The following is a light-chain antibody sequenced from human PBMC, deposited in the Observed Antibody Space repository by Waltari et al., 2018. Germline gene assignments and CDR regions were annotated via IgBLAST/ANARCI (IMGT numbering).Light chain of an antibody. Sequence: QSALTQPASVSGSPGQSIAISCTGTSSDVGGYNFVTWYQHHPGKAPKVMICEVSNRPSGVVNRFSGSKSGNPASLTISGLQAEDEADYYCSSYTSSSTYVVFGGGTKLTVL. CDR3: SSYTSSSTYVV. J-gene: IGLJ2*01. V-gene: IGLV2-14*01. CDR2: EVS. CDR1: SSDVGGYNF.